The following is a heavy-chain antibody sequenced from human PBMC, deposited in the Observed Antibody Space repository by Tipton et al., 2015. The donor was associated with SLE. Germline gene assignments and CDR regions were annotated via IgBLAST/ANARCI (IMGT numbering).Heavy chain of an antibody. D-gene: IGHD3-16*01. CDR3: ARGISLGSRYDYVWVP. V-gene: IGHV6-1*01. Sequence: GLVKPSQTLSLTCAISGDSVSSNSAAWNWIRQSPSRGLEWLGRTYYRSKWYNDYAVSVKSRITINPDTSKNQFSLKLSSVTAADTAVYYCARGISLGSRYDYVWVPWGQGTLVTVSS. CDR1: GDSVSSNSAA. J-gene: IGHJ5*02. CDR2: TYYRSKWYN.